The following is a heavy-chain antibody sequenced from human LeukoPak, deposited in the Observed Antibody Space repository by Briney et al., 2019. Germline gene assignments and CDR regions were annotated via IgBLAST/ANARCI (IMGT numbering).Heavy chain of an antibody. V-gene: IGHV3-23*01. CDR3: AKAGGSGYYDY. Sequence: PGGALRHSCAASGFTLSSYAMSSVRQAPGKGLGWVSDIIGSGGRTYYAYSVTGRFPISRDNSKYTLYLQMNSLRAEDTAVDYCAKAGGSGYYDYWGQGTLVTVSS. CDR1: GFTLSSYA. D-gene: IGHD3-22*01. J-gene: IGHJ4*02. CDR2: IIGSGGRT.